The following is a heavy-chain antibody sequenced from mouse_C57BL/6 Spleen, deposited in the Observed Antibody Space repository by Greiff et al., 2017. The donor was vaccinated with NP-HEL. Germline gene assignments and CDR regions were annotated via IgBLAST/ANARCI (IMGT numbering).Heavy chain of an antibody. CDR2: ISSGGSYT. J-gene: IGHJ1*03. V-gene: IGHV5-6*01. CDR3: ASGDYGNYGWYFDV. CDR1: GFTFSSYG. D-gene: IGHD2-1*01. Sequence: DVHLVESGGDLVKPGGSLKLSCAASGFTFSSYGMSWVRQTPDKRLEWVATISSGGSYTYYPDSVKGRFTISRDNAKNTLYLQMSSLKSEDTAMYYCASGDYGNYGWYFDVWGTGTTVTVSS.